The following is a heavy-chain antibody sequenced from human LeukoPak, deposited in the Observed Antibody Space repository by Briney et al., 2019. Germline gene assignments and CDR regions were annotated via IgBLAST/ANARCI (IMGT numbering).Heavy chain of an antibody. J-gene: IGHJ4*02. CDR2: IYYSGST. Sequence: SETLSLTCTVSGGSISSYYWSWIRQPPGKGLEWIGYIYYSGSTNYNPSLKSRVTISVDTSKNQFSLKLSSVTAADTAVYYCARQSLRNTAMVFGYWGQGTLVTVSS. V-gene: IGHV4-59*08. CDR1: GGSISSYY. D-gene: IGHD5-18*01. CDR3: ARQSLRNTAMVFGY.